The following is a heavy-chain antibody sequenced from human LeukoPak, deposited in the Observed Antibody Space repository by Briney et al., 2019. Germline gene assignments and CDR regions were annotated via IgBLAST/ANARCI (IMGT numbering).Heavy chain of an antibody. V-gene: IGHV3-7*01. CDR2: INLDGCEK. CDR1: GFTFSRHW. J-gene: IGHJ4*02. D-gene: IGHD3-9*01. Sequence: PPGGSLRLSCATSGFTFSRHWMSWVPQAPGRGVEWVANINLDGCEKYYVDSVKGRFTIAREKAKNSLYLQMNSLRGEDTAVYYCARDDWGPGDHWGQGTLVTVSS. CDR3: ARDDWGPGDH.